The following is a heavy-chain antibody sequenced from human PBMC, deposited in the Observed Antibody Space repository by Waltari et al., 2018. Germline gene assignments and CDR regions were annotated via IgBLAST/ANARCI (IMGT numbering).Heavy chain of an antibody. V-gene: IGHV4-38-2*01. CDR3: RNYYYGSGPSYYFDY. Sequence: QVQLQESGPGLVKPSETLSLPCAVSVYSISIGYYWGWIRQPPGKGLEWIGSMYHSGSTYYNPSLKSRVTISVDMSKNQFSLRLSSVTAADTAVYYCRNYYYGSGPSYYFDYWGQGTLVTVSS. J-gene: IGHJ4*02. D-gene: IGHD3-10*01. CDR1: VYSISIGYY. CDR2: MYHSGST.